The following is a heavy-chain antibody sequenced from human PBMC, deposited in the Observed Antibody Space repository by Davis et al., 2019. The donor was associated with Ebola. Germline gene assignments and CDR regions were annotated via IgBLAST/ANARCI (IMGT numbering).Heavy chain of an antibody. CDR2: ISYDGSNK. V-gene: IGHV3-30-3*01. CDR1: GFTFSSYA. Sequence: GESLKISCAASGFTFSSYAMHWVRQAPGKGLEWVAVISYDGSNKYYADSVKGRFTISRDNSKNTLYLQMNSLRAEDTAVYYCARITSGEGYFDYWGQGTLVTVSS. CDR3: ARITSGEGYFDY. D-gene: IGHD7-27*01. J-gene: IGHJ4*02.